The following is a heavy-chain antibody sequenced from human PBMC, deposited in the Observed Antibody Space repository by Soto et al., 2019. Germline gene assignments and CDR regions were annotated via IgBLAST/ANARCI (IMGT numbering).Heavy chain of an antibody. Sequence: ASVKVSCKVSGYTLTELSMHWVRQAPGKGLEWMGGFDPEDGETIYAQKFQGRVTMTEDTSTDTAYMELSSLRSEDTAVYYCATADSSGWYGIVNYWGKGTLVTVSS. CDR1: GYTLTELS. J-gene: IGHJ4*02. V-gene: IGHV1-24*01. CDR3: ATADSSGWYGIVNY. D-gene: IGHD6-19*01. CDR2: FDPEDGET.